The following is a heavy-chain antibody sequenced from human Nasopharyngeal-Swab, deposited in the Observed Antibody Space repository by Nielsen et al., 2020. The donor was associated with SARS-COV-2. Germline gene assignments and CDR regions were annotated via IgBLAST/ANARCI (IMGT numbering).Heavy chain of an antibody. CDR3: ARAAPSGSMRGFGMDV. J-gene: IGHJ6*02. Sequence: SVKVSCKASGGTFSSYAISWVRQAPGQGLEWMGGIIPIFGTANYAQKFQGRVMITADESTSTAYMELSSLRSEDTAVYYCARAAPSGSMRGFGMDVWGQGTTVTVSS. CDR1: GGTFSSYA. CDR2: IIPIFGTA. V-gene: IGHV1-69*13. D-gene: IGHD5-12*01.